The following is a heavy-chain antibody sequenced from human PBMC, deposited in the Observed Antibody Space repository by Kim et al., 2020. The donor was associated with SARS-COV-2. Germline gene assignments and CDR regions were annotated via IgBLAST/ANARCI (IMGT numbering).Heavy chain of an antibody. Sequence: GGSLRLSCAASGFTFSSYWMSWVRQAPGKGLEWVANIKQDGSEKYYVDSVKGRFTISRDNAKNSLYLQMNSLRAEDTAVYYCARDYRGGEETIYFDYWGQGTLVTVSS. CDR1: GFTFSSYW. J-gene: IGHJ4*02. D-gene: IGHD3-10*01. V-gene: IGHV3-7*01. CDR3: ARDYRGGEETIYFDY. CDR2: IKQDGSEK.